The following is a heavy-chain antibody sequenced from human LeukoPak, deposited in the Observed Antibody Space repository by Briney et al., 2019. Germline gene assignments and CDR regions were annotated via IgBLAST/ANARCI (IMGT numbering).Heavy chain of an antibody. D-gene: IGHD3-10*01. Sequence: GASVKVSCKASGGTFSSYAISWVRQAPGQGLEWMGGIIPVFGTAEYAQKFQGRVTVTADESTSTAYMELSSLRSEDTAVYYCATMVRGGPLDYWGQGTLVTVSS. CDR1: GGTFSSYA. V-gene: IGHV1-69*13. CDR3: ATMVRGGPLDY. J-gene: IGHJ4*02. CDR2: IIPVFGTA.